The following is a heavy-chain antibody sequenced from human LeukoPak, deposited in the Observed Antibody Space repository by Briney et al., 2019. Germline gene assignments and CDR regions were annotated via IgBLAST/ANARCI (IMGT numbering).Heavy chain of an antibody. J-gene: IGHJ3*02. CDR1: GFTFSSTW. CDR3: TTGGDVMVAGTRAFDI. Sequence: KTGGPLRLSCAASGFTFSSTWMNWVRQAPGKGLEWVGRSKSKIDGGAIDYAAPVQGRFTISRDDLQATFYLQMNSLKTEDTAVYYCTTGGDVMVAGTRAFDIWGQGTMVTVSS. V-gene: IGHV3-15*07. D-gene: IGHD1-7*01. CDR2: SKSKIDGGAI.